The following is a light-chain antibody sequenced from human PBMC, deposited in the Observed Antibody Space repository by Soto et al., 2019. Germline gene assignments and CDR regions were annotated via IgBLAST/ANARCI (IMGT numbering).Light chain of an antibody. CDR3: QQRIKWPIT. J-gene: IGKJ5*01. V-gene: IGKV3-11*01. Sequence: EIVLTQSPATLSLSPGARAPLSCRASQSVATYLAWYQHKPGQAPRLLIYDASNRATGIPARFSGSGSGTDFTLTISSLEPEDFAVYYCQQRIKWPITFGQGTRLEIK. CDR2: DAS. CDR1: QSVATY.